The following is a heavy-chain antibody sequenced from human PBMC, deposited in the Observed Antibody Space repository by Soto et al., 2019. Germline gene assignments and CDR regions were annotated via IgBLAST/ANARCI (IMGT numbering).Heavy chain of an antibody. CDR1: GFTFSSYA. V-gene: IGHV3-23*01. J-gene: IGHJ3*02. Sequence: GGSLRLSCAASGFTFSSYAMSWVRQAPGKGLEWVSAISGSGGSTYYADSVKGRFTISRDNSKNTLYLQMNSLRAEDTAVYYCAKEGQRDPAKKRGIVATIYAFDIWGQGTMVTVSS. CDR3: AKEGQRDPAKKRGIVATIYAFDI. CDR2: ISGSGGST. D-gene: IGHD5-12*01.